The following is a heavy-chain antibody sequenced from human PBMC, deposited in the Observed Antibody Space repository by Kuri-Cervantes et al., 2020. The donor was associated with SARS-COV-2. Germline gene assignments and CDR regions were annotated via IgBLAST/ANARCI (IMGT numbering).Heavy chain of an antibody. V-gene: IGHV3-30*19. D-gene: IGHD3-16*01. CDR2: ISYDGSNK. J-gene: IGHJ5*02. CDR1: GFTFRSYG. CDR3: ARDGGGWFDP. Sequence: GESLKISCAASGFTFRSYGMHWVRQAPGKGLEWVAVISYDGSNKYYADSVKGRFTISRDNSKNTLYLQMNSLRAEDTAVYYCARDGGGWFDPWGQGTLVTVSS.